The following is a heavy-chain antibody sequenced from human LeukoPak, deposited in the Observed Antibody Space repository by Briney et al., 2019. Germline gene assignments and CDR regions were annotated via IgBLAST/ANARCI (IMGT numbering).Heavy chain of an antibody. CDR1: RFTFSSYA. V-gene: IGHV3-23*01. J-gene: IGHJ6*02. CDR3: ERDTSFNYGSHYGMDV. Sequence: GWSLRLSCASSRFTFSSYAMSWVRQARGKGLEWVSGVSGSGSYTYLADSVKGRFTISRDNSRDTLNLKLHSLRAEETAVYSCERDTSFNYGSHYGMDVWGQGKTVTVSS. D-gene: IGHD3-22*01. CDR2: VSGSGSYT.